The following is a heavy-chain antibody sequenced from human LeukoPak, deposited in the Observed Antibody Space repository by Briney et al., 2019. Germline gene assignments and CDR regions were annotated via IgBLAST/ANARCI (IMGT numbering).Heavy chain of an antibody. CDR1: GFTLSSYE. J-gene: IGHJ4*02. CDR3: ARELPREVTLDY. CDR2: INSDGSRT. D-gene: IGHD2-21*02. V-gene: IGHV3-74*01. Sequence: PGGSLRLSCAASGFTLSSYEMHWVRQAPGKGLVWVSRINSDGSRTGYADSVKGRFTISGDNAKNTLYLQMNSLRAEDTAIYYCARELPREVTLDYWGQGTLVTVSS.